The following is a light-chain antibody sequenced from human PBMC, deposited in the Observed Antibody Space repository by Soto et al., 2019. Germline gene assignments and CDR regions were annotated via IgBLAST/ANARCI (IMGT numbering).Light chain of an antibody. J-gene: IGKJ1*01. Sequence: DIPLTPSPSTLSASVGDRVTITCRASQSISSWLAWYQQKPGKAPKLLIYKASSLESGVPSRFSGSGSGTEFTLTISSLQPDDFATYYRQQYNSYSTFGQGTKV. CDR2: KAS. CDR1: QSISSW. CDR3: QQYNSYST. V-gene: IGKV1-5*03.